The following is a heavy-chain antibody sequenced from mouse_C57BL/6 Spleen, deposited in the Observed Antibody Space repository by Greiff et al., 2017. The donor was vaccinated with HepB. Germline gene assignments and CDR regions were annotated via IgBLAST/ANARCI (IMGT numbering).Heavy chain of an antibody. CDR3: ARGYYGSSYRYFDV. CDR1: GYTFTSYG. J-gene: IGHJ1*03. CDR2: IDPSDSYT. D-gene: IGHD1-1*01. Sequence: QVQLQQPGAELVMPGASVKLSCKASGYTFTSYGMHWVKQRPGQGLEWIGEIDPSDSYTNYNQKFKGKSTLTVDKSSSTAYMQLSSLTSEDSAVYYCARGYYGSSYRYFDVWGTGTTVTVSS. V-gene: IGHV1-69*01.